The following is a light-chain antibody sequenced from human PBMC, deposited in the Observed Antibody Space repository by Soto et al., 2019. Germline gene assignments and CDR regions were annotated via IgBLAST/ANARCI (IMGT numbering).Light chain of an antibody. CDR2: GAS. V-gene: IGKV3-20*01. CDR1: QSVSSSY. J-gene: IGKJ2*01. CDR3: QQYGSAPAYT. Sequence: EIVLTQSPGTLSLSPGERATLSCRASQSVSSSYLAWYQQKPGQAPRLLIYGASSRATAIPDRFSGSGSGTDFTLTISRLEREDVAVYYCQQYGSAPAYTFGQGTKLEIK.